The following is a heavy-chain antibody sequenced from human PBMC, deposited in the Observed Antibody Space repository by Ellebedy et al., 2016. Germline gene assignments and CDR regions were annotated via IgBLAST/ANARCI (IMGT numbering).Heavy chain of an antibody. J-gene: IGHJ6*02. CDR3: ALVVVAATRIYYYYGMDV. D-gene: IGHD2-15*01. CDR2: IIPILGIA. V-gene: IGHV1-69*04. CDR1: GGTFSSYA. Sequence: ASVKVSCKASGGTFSSYAISWVRRAPGQGLEWMGRIIPILGIANYAQKFQGRVTITADKSTSTAYMELSSLRSEDTAVYYCALVVVAATRIYYYYGMDVWGQGTTVTVSS.